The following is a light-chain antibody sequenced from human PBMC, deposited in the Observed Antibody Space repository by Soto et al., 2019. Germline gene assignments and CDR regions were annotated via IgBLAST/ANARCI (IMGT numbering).Light chain of an antibody. J-gene: IGLJ2*01. CDR2: DVS. V-gene: IGLV2-14*01. CDR1: SSDVGGYNY. Sequence: QSALTQPASVSGSPGQSITISCTGTSSDVGGYNYVSWYQQHPGKAPKLMIYDVSNRPSGVSNRFSGSKSGNTASLTICGHQAEDEAYYYCSSYTSSITLVFGGGTKLTVL. CDR3: SSYTSSITLV.